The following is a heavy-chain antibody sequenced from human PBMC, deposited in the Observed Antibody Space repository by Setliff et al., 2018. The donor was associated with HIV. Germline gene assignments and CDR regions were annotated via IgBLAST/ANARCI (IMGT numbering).Heavy chain of an antibody. V-gene: IGHV4-4*09. D-gene: IGHD2-15*01. CDR1: GDSINKYY. J-gene: IGHJ4*02. Sequence: SETLSLTCTVSGDSINKYYWSWIRQPPGKGLEWIGFIYTSGSTMYNPSLKSRVTMSLDTSKNQVSLKLTSVTAADTATYFCARLGRAIDDGGSSLRLDFWGQGMLVTVSS. CDR2: IYTSGST. CDR3: ARLGRAIDDGGSSLRLDF.